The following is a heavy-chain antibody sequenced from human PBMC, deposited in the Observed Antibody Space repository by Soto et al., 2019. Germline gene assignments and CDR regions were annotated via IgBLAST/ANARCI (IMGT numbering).Heavy chain of an antibody. V-gene: IGHV3-23*01. CDR3: AKDSVDTVTFDC. J-gene: IGHJ4*02. CDR2: ISGSGGST. CDR1: GFTFSSYA. Sequence: EVQLLESGGGLVQPGGSLRLSCAASGFTFSSYAMSWVRQAPGKGLEWVSAISGSGGSTYYADSVKGRFTISRDNSKNTLYLQMNSLRAEDTAVYYGAKDSVDTVTFDCWGQGTLVTVSS. D-gene: IGHD5-18*01.